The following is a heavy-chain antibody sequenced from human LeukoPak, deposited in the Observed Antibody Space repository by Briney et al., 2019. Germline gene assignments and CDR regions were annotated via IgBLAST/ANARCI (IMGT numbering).Heavy chain of an antibody. CDR3: ASGDYDMAFDI. CDR1: GGSISSGGYY. Sequence: SQTLSLTCTVSGGSISSGGYYWSWIRQHPGKGLEWIGYIYYSGSTDYNPFLKSRFTMSVDTSKNQFSLKLSSVTAADTAVYYCASGDYDMAFDIWGQGTMVTVSS. CDR2: IYYSGST. D-gene: IGHD4-17*01. V-gene: IGHV4-31*03. J-gene: IGHJ3*02.